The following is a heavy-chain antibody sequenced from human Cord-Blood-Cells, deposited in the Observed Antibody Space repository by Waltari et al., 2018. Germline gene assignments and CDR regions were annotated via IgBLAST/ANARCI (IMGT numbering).Heavy chain of an antibody. CDR1: GFTFSSYA. J-gene: IGHJ4*02. D-gene: IGHD1-26*01. CDR2: IRGSGGST. Sequence: EVQLLESGGGLVQPGGSLRLSCSASGFTFSSYAMSWVRQAPGKGRGGVSAIRGSGGSTYYADSVKGRFTISRDNSKNTLYLQMNSLRAEDTAVYYCAKGEAGATGYWGQGTLVTVSS. V-gene: IGHV3-23*01. CDR3: AKGEAGATGY.